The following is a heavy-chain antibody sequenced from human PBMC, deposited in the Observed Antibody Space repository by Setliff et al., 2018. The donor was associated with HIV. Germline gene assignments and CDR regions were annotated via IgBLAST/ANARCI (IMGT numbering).Heavy chain of an antibody. Sequence: SETLSLTCNVSGFSISSNYYWGWVRQPPGRGLEWIANIYHSGTAYYNPSFKTRVAISIDTSKNYVSLKLRSLTAEDTAIYYCARDPRGLLSPVPRGYFDYWGQGALVTVSS. D-gene: IGHD3-22*01. CDR2: IYHSGTA. CDR1: GFSISSNYY. J-gene: IGHJ4*02. V-gene: IGHV4-38-2*02. CDR3: ARDPRGLLSPVPRGYFDY.